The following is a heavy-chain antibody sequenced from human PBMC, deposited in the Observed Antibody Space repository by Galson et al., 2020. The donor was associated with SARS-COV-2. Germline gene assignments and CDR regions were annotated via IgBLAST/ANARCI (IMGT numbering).Heavy chain of an antibody. V-gene: IGHV4-30-4*01. CDR3: ARVRRVPVRRLTYYYYMDV. D-gene: IGHD2-21*02. Sequence: SETLSLTCSVSGGSISSSDHYWSWIRQPPGKGLEWIAYIYYSGTTYPNPSLRSRITMSVDTSKNQFSLKLNSVTAADTAVYYCARVRRVPVRRLTYYYYMDVWGKGTTVTVSS. CDR1: GGSISSSDHY. CDR2: IYYSGTT. J-gene: IGHJ6*03.